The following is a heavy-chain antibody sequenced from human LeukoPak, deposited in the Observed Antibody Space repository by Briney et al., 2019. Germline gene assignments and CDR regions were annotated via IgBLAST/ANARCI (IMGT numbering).Heavy chain of an antibody. J-gene: IGHJ5*02. D-gene: IGHD6-19*01. V-gene: IGHV1-8*01. CDR2: VNPNSGNT. Sequence: ASVKVSCKASGYTFTSYDINWVRQATGQGLEWMGWVNPNSGNTGYAQKFQGRVTITRNTSISTAYMELSSLRSEDTAVYYCARDSSGWYHWFDPWGQGTLVTVSS. CDR3: ARDSSGWYHWFDP. CDR1: GYTFTSYD.